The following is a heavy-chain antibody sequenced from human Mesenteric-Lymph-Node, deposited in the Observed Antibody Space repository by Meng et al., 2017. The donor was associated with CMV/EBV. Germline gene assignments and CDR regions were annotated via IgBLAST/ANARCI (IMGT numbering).Heavy chain of an antibody. Sequence: SETLSLTCSVSGYSTSSGYYWGWIRQSPGKGLEWIGSVYQSGTSYHNPSLKSRVTMSIDTSKNQFSLKLSAVTAADTAVYYCARRRSGRGDYGLPGDHFDCWSQGTLVTVSS. CDR3: ARRRSGRGDYGLPGDHFDC. V-gene: IGHV4-38-2*01. CDR2: VYQSGTS. CDR1: GYSTSSGYY. J-gene: IGHJ4*02. D-gene: IGHD4-17*01.